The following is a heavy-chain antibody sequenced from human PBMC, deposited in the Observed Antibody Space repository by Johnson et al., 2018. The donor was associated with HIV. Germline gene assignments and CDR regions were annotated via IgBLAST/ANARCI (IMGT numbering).Heavy chain of an antibody. J-gene: IGHJ3*02. D-gene: IGHD6-13*01. CDR3: ARDWAAVGRVGGMDAFDI. CDR1: GFTFSSYG. Sequence: VQLVESGGGVVQPGRSLRLSCAASGFTFSSYGMHWVRQAPGKGLEWVSGISWNSGSIGYADSVKGRFTISRDNAKNSLYLQMNSLRAEDTALYYCARDWAAVGRVGGMDAFDIWGQGTMVTVSS. V-gene: IGHV3-9*01. CDR2: ISWNSGSI.